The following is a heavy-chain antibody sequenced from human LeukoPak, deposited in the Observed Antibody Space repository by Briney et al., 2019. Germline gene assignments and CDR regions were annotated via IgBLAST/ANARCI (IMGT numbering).Heavy chain of an antibody. V-gene: IGHV3-30*04. CDR1: GFTFSSYA. J-gene: IGHJ4*02. Sequence: GRSLRLSCAASGFTFSSYAMHWVRQTPGKGPEGVAVISYNGNNKFYGDSVKGRFTISRDNSKNTLYLQMNSLRAEDTAVYYCARQRQNYYDSSGYYLPLYNVGYFDYWGQGTLVTVSS. D-gene: IGHD3-22*01. CDR2: ISYNGNNK. CDR3: ARQRQNYYDSSGYYLPLYNVGYFDY.